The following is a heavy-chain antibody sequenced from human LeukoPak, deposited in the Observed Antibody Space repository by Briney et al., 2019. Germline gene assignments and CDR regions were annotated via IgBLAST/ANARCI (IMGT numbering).Heavy chain of an antibody. CDR3: AKDYYDSSGTRVAFDI. CDR1: GFTFSSYA. J-gene: IGHJ3*02. CDR2: ISGSGGST. D-gene: IGHD3-22*01. V-gene: IGHV3-23*01. Sequence: GGSLRLSCAASGFTFSSYAMSWVRQAPGKGLEWVSAISGSGGSTYYADSVKGRFTISRDNSKTTLYLQMNSLRAEDTAVYYCAKDYYDSSGTRVAFDIWGQGTMVTVSS.